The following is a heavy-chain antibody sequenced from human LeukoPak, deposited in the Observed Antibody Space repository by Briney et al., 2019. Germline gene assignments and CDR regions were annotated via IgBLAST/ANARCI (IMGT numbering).Heavy chain of an antibody. CDR1: GVTFSSYW. CDR2: INSDGSST. V-gene: IGHV3-74*01. CDR3: ARDGAYGSGSYSHFDY. J-gene: IGHJ4*02. D-gene: IGHD3-10*01. Sequence: GGSLRLSCAASGVTFSSYWMHWVRQAPGEGLVWVSRINSDGSSTIYADSVKGRFTISRDNAKNTLYLQMNSLRAEDTAVYYCARDGAYGSGSYSHFDYWGQGTLVTVSS.